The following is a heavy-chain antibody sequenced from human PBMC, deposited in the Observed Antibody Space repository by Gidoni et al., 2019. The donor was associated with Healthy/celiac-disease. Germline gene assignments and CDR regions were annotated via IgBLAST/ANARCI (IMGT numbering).Heavy chain of an antibody. J-gene: IGHJ6*02. CDR2: IIPIVGTA. CDR1: VRTFSSYA. CDR3: ARDLRGYCSSTSCYNGMDV. Sequence: QVQLVQSGAEVKKPGSSVKVSCMASVRTFSSYAISWVRQAPGQGLEWMGGIIPIVGTANYAQKFQGRVTITADESTSTAYMELSSLRSEDTAVYYCARDLRGYCSSTSCYNGMDVWGQGTTVTVSS. D-gene: IGHD2-2*02. V-gene: IGHV1-69*01.